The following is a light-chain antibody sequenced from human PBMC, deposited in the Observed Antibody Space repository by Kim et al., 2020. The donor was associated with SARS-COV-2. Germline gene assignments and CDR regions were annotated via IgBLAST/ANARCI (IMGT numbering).Light chain of an antibody. CDR3: QSYDSSLSGYV. CDR1: SSNIGAGYD. Sequence: HRGTISCTGSSSNIGAGYDVHWYQQLPGTAPKLLMYDNNNRPAGVPDRISGSKSATSASLAITGLQAEDEADYYCQSYDSSLSGYVFGTGTKVTVL. V-gene: IGLV1-40*01. CDR2: DNN. J-gene: IGLJ1*01.